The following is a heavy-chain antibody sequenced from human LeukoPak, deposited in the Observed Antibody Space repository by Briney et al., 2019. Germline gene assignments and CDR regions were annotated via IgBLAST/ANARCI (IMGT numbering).Heavy chain of an antibody. CDR3: ARATSKSGYYHY. J-gene: IGHJ4*02. Sequence: SETLSLTCTVSGGSISSYYWSWIRQPPGKGLEWIGYIYYSGSTYYNPSLKSRVTISVDTSKNQFSLKLSSVTAADTAVYYCARATSKSGYYHYWGQGTLVTVSS. CDR2: IYYSGST. CDR1: GGSISSYY. D-gene: IGHD3-22*01. V-gene: IGHV4-59*01.